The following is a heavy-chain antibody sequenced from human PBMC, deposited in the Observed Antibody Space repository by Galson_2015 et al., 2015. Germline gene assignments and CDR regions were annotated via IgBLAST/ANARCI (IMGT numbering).Heavy chain of an antibody. Sequence: QSGAEVKEPGESLKISCKGSGYSFTNYWIGWVRQMPGEGLEWMGIIYPGDSDTKYSPSFQGQVTISADKSISTAYLQWSSLKASDTAMYYCARPYCSGGTCYYYIDSWGQGTLVTVSS. CDR3: ARPYCSGGTCYYYIDS. CDR2: IYPGDSDT. J-gene: IGHJ4*02. D-gene: IGHD2-15*01. V-gene: IGHV5-51*03. CDR1: GYSFTNYW.